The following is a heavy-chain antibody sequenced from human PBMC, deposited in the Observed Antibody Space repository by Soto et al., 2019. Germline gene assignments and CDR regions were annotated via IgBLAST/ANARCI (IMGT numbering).Heavy chain of an antibody. D-gene: IGHD3-16*01. CDR3: ARDVSEFVWVSPSLEGVGWFDP. V-gene: IGHV1-2*02. CDR2: LNPNSGDT. Sequence: HVQLVQSGAEVKKPGASVKVSCKASGYSFSDFYIHWVRQDPGQGLEWMGWLNPNSGDTNYAQSFQGGVTRTRVTSISATYMVLLSLRSDDAAVSYCARDVSEFVWVSPSLEGVGWFDPWGQGCLVAVSS. J-gene: IGHJ5*02. CDR1: GYSFSDFY.